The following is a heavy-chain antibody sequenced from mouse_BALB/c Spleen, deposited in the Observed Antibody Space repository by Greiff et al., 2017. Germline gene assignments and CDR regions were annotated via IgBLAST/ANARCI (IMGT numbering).Heavy chain of an antibody. CDR1: GFTFSSYA. CDR2: ISSGGSYT. CDR3: ARGEIWGAWFAY. J-gene: IGHJ3*01. Sequence: EVKLVESGGGLVKPGGSLKLSCAASGFTFSSYAMSWVRQTPEKRLEWVATISSGGSYTYYPDSVKGRFTISRDNAKNTLYLQMSSLRSEDTAMYYCARGEIWGAWFAYRGQGTLVTVSA. V-gene: IGHV5-9-3*01.